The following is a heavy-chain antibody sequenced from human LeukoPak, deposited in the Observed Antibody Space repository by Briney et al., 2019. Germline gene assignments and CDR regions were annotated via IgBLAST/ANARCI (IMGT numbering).Heavy chain of an antibody. CDR1: GFTFNSSN. D-gene: IGHD5-18*01. V-gene: IGHV3-48*04. J-gene: IGHJ6*03. Sequence: PGGSLRLSCAASGFTFNSSNMNWVRQAPGKGLEWVSYISGSSDTIYYADSVKGRFTISRDNAKNSLYLQMNSLRAEDTAVYYCARVVYSYGLVYMDVWGKGTTVTVSS. CDR3: ARVVYSYGLVYMDV. CDR2: ISGSSDTI.